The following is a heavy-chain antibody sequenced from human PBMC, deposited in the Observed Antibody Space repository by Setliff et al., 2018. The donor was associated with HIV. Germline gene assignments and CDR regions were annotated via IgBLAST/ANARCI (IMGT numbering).Heavy chain of an antibody. V-gene: IGHV4-39*01. J-gene: IGHJ5*02. Sequence: SETLSLTCTVSGDSATNSRYYWAWIRQPPGKGLEYIGSIHYDERTYYNPSLKSRVTISLDTSKNQFSLNLTAVTAADTAVYYCASRIYYYDSNNFLREEGFDPWGQGTLVTVSS. CDR3: ASRIYYYDSNNFLREEGFDP. CDR1: GDSATNSRYY. CDR2: IHYDERT. D-gene: IGHD3-22*01.